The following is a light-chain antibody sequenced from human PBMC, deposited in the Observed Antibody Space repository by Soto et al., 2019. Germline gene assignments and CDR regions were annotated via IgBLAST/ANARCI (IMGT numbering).Light chain of an antibody. CDR2: EDT. Sequence: QSALTQPASVSGSPGQSITISCTGSSSDVGNYNLVSWYQQHPGKAPKLMIYEDTKWPSGVSNRFSSSKSGNTAYLTISGLQAEDEAYYYRWSYAVGRTYVFGTGTKVTVL. CDR3: WSYAVGRTYV. J-gene: IGLJ1*01. V-gene: IGLV2-23*01. CDR1: SSDVGNYNL.